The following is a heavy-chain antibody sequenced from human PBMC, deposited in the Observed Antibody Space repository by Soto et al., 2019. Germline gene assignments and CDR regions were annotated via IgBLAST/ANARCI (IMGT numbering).Heavy chain of an antibody. D-gene: IGHD1-26*01. CDR3: ARDREPGFFDI. CDR2: VAHDGITK. J-gene: IGHJ3*02. V-gene: IGHV3-30-3*01. Sequence: GGSLRLSCAASGFSFSDHAMHWVRRAPGKGLEWVALVAHDGITKYYADSVKGRFTIPRDNSKNTLYLQMNSLRAEDTAVYYCARDREPGFFDIWGQGTMVTVSS. CDR1: GFSFSDHA.